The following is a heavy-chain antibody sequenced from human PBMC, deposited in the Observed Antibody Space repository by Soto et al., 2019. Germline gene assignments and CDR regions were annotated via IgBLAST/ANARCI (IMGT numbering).Heavy chain of an antibody. CDR2: IYHYGST. D-gene: IGHD3-10*01. Sequence: QLQLQESGSGLVKPSQTLSLTCDVSGGSISSGGYFWSWIRQPPGKGLEWIGYIYHYGSTYYNPSLRSRVTISVDRSKNQFSLKLSAVTAADTAVYSCARGLGPWGQVTLVTVSS. CDR3: ARGLGP. V-gene: IGHV4-30-2*01. J-gene: IGHJ5*02. CDR1: GGSISSGGYF.